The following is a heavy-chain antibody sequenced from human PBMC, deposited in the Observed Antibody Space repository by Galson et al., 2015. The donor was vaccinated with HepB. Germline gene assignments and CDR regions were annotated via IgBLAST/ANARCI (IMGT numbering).Heavy chain of an antibody. J-gene: IGHJ3*02. CDR2: ISGSGANT. V-gene: IGHV3-23*01. CDR1: GFTFSSYA. CDR3: AKGNWNGADNDAFDI. Sequence: SLRLSCAASGFTFSSYAMTWVRQAPGRGLEWVTAISGSGANTYYADSVKGRFTISRDNSKNTLYLQMDSLRAEDTAVYYCAKGNWNGADNDAFDIWGQGTMVTVSS. D-gene: IGHD1-1*01.